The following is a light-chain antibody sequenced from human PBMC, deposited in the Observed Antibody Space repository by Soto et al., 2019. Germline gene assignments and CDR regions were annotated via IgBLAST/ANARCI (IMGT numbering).Light chain of an antibody. CDR2: DVT. V-gene: IGLV2-8*01. CDR1: ISDVGGYDY. CDR3: SSYAGNNNYV. Sequence: QSVLTQPLSASGSPGQSVSISCTGTISDVGGYDYVSWYQQHPGKAPKVMIYDVTKRPSGVPDRFSGSKSGNTASLSVSGLQAEDEADSYCSSYAGNNNYVFGTGTKVTVL. J-gene: IGLJ1*01.